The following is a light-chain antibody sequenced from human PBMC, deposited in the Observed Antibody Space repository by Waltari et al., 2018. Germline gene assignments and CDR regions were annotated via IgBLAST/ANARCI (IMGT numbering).Light chain of an antibody. V-gene: IGLV1-51*02. J-gene: IGLJ1*01. Sequence: QSVLTQPPSVSAAPGQTVTISCSADSSKIGNNYVSWYQHFPGTAPKLLIYENNRRPSGIPDRFSGSKSGTSATLGITGLQTGDEADYYCGTWDASLGGIFVTGTKVTVL. CDR1: SSKIGNNY. CDR2: ENN. CDR3: GTWDASLGGI.